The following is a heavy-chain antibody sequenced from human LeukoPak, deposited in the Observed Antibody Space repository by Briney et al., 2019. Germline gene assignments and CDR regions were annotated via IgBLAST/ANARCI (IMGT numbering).Heavy chain of an antibody. CDR1: GGSISSSSYY. CDR2: IYYSGST. CDR3: ARSYGDAFDI. D-gene: IGHD1-26*01. Sequence: SETLSLTCTVSGGSISSSSYYWGWIRQPPGKGLEWIGSIYYSGSTYYNPSLKSRVTISVDTSKNQFSLKLSSVTAADTAVYYCARSYGDAFDIWGQGTMVTVSS. V-gene: IGHV4-39*07. J-gene: IGHJ3*02.